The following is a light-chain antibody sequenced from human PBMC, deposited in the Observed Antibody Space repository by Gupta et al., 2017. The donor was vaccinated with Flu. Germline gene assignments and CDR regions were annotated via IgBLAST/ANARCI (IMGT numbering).Light chain of an antibody. J-gene: IGKJ1*01. CDR3: QQYKT. CDR1: QSVSSSY. CDR2: GAS. V-gene: IGKV3-20*01. Sequence: EIVLTQSPGTLSLSPGERATLSCRASQSVSSSYLAWYQQKPGQAPRLPIYGASSRATGIPDRFSGSGSGTDFTLTISRLEPEDFAVYYCQQYKTFGQGTKVEIK.